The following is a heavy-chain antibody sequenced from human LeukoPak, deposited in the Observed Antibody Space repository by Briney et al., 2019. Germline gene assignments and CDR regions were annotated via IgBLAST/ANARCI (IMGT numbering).Heavy chain of an antibody. J-gene: IGHJ6*02. D-gene: IGHD1-26*01. Sequence: ASVKLSCKVSGYTLTELSMHWVRQAPGKGLEWMGGFDPEDGETIYAQKFQGRVTMTEDTSTDTAYMELSSLRSEDTAVYYCATGVIVGATTNYYYGMDIWGQGTTVTVSS. CDR3: ATGVIVGATTNYYYGMDI. V-gene: IGHV1-24*01. CDR2: FDPEDGET. CDR1: GYTLTELS.